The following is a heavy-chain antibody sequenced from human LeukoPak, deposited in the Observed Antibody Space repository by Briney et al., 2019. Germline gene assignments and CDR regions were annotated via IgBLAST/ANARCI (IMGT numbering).Heavy chain of an antibody. Sequence: GGSLRISCVASGFSVSTSYLSWVRQAPGGGREWVSAIYDGGNTYYADSVKDRFTISRDRSKNTVCLQMNSLGAEDTAVYYCARGSLEAVSDRAYYYFAQWGQETLLTVSS. CDR1: GFSVSTSY. V-gene: IGHV3-53*01. CDR3: ARGSLEAVSDRAYYYFAQ. D-gene: IGHD6-19*01. CDR2: IYDGGNT. J-gene: IGHJ4*02.